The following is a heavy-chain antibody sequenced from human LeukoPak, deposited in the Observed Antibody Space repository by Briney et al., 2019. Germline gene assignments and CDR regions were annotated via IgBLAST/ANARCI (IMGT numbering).Heavy chain of an antibody. Sequence: GGSLRLSCAASGFTFSSYEMNWVRQVPGRGLEWISYISSSGSTIYFADSVKGRFTISRDNAKNTLDLQMNSLRAEDTAVYYCARGEKSWINGFDLWGQGTLVTVSS. J-gene: IGHJ4*02. CDR2: ISSSGSTI. V-gene: IGHV3-48*03. D-gene: IGHD2-8*01. CDR3: ARGEKSWINGFDL. CDR1: GFTFSSYE.